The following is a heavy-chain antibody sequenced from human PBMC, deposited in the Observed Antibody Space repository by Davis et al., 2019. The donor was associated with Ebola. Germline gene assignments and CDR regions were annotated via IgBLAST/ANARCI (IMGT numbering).Heavy chain of an antibody. Sequence: PSETLSLTCTVSGGSISSSSYYWGWIRQPPGKGLEWIGSIYHSGSTYYNPSLKSRVTISVDTSKNQFSLKLSSVTAADTAVYYCAREKYSSSWYGFDPWGQGTLVTVSS. V-gene: IGHV4-39*07. D-gene: IGHD6-13*01. CDR2: IYHSGST. CDR1: GGSISSSSYY. CDR3: AREKYSSSWYGFDP. J-gene: IGHJ5*02.